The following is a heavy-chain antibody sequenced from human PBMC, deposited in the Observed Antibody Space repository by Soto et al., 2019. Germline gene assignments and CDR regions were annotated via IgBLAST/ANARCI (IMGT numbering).Heavy chain of an antibody. J-gene: IGHJ4*02. D-gene: IGHD6-19*01. CDR2: ISYDESNK. CDR1: GFTFSAYG. Sequence: PGGSLRLSCAASGFTFSAYGIHWVRQAPGKGLEWVAFISYDESNKNYADSVKGRFTISRDNSKNTLYLQLNSLRAEDTAVYYCAKDGARSSGWYLDWGQGNMVTVSS. CDR3: AKDGARSSGWYLD. V-gene: IGHV3-30*18.